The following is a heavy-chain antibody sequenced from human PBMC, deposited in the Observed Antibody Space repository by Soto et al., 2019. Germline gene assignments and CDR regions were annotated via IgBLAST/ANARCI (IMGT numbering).Heavy chain of an antibody. D-gene: IGHD1-26*01. CDR1: GDXVSSDSYF. V-gene: IGHV4-61*01. J-gene: IGHJ5*02. CDR3: ARIIVGVTVDL. CDR2: ISYTGDT. Sequence: EXLSLTCTISGDXVSSDSYFWTWIRQPPGKGLEWIAYISYTGDTNYNPSLKSRVTISVDTSTNQFFLTLTSVTAADTAVYFCARIIVGVTVDLWGQGSLVTVSS.